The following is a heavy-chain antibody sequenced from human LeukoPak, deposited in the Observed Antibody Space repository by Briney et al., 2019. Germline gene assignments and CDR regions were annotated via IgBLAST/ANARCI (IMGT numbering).Heavy chain of an antibody. CDR2: ISYDGSKK. Sequence: GRSLRLSCVASGFTFSSYGMHWVRQAPAQGLEWVAVISYDGSKKYYADSVKGRFTISRDNSKNTLYLQMNSLRAEDTAVYYCAKDGLVTPGEDYYYYGMDVWGQGTTVTVSS. CDR3: AKDGLVTPGEDYYYYGMDV. J-gene: IGHJ6*02. CDR1: GFTFSSYG. V-gene: IGHV3-30*18. D-gene: IGHD4-23*01.